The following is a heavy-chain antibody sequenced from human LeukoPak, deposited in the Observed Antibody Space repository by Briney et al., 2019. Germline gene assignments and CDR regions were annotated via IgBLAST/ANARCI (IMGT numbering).Heavy chain of an antibody. CDR3: ASGSITIFGVVSTYMDV. CDR2: IYTSGST. V-gene: IGHV4-61*02. D-gene: IGHD3-3*01. J-gene: IGHJ6*03. CDR1: GGSISSGSYY. Sequence: SETLSLTCTVSGGSISSGSYYWSWIRQPAGKGLEWIGRIYTSGSTNYNPSLKSRVTISVDTSKNQFSLKLSSVTAADTAVYYCASGSITIFGVVSTYMDVWGIGTTVTVSS.